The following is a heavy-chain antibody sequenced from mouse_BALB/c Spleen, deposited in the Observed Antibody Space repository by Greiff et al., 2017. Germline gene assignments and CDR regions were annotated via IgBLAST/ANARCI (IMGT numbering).Heavy chain of an antibody. V-gene: IGHV3-6*02. J-gene: IGHJ3*01. CDR3: ARDRDGYYLSFAY. D-gene: IGHD2-3*01. CDR1: GYSITSGYY. Sequence: EVKLMESGPGLVKPSQSLSLTCSVTGYSITSGYYWNWIRQFPGNKLEWMGYISYDGSNNYNPSLKNRISITRDTSKNQFFLKLNSVTTEDTATYYCARDRDGYYLSFAYWGQGTLVTVSA. CDR2: ISYDGSN.